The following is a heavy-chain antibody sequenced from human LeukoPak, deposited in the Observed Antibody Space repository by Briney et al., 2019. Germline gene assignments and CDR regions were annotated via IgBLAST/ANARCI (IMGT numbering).Heavy chain of an antibody. D-gene: IGHD3-10*01. CDR3: ARDGSRAHEWSGYGFDI. V-gene: IGHV3-48*01. Sequence: GGSLRLSCAASGFSFSDYGMNWVRQAPGKGLECISYISGSSTTIYYADSVMGRFTISRDNAKNSLYLQMNSLRREDTAVYYCARDGSRAHEWSGYGFDIWGQGTMVTVSS. CDR1: GFSFSDYG. CDR2: ISGSSTTI. J-gene: IGHJ3*02.